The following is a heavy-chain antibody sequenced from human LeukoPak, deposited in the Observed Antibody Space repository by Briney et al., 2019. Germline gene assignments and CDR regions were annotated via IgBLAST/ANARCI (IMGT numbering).Heavy chain of an antibody. Sequence: GGSLRLSCAASGFTFSGSAMHWVRQASGKGLEWVGRIRSKANSYATAYAASVKGRFTISRDDSKNTAYLQMNSLKTEDTAVYYCTRLEGGYRFFDYWGQGTLVTVSS. CDR2: IRSKANSYAT. CDR3: TRLEGGYRFFDY. J-gene: IGHJ4*02. D-gene: IGHD6-25*01. CDR1: GFTFSGSA. V-gene: IGHV3-73*01.